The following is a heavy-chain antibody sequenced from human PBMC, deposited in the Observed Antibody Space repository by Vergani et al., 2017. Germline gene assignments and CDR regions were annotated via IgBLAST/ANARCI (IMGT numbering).Heavy chain of an antibody. J-gene: IGHJ2*01. V-gene: IGHV5-51*03. Sequence: EVQLVQSGVEVKKPGESLKISCKGSGYSFTSYWIGWVRQMPGKGLEWMGIIYPGDSDTRYSPSFQGQVTISADKSISTAYLQWSSLKASDTAMYYCARLNIVVVPAANWYFDLWGRGTLVTVSS. D-gene: IGHD2-2*01. CDR3: ARLNIVVVPAANWYFDL. CDR1: GYSFTSYW. CDR2: IYPGDSDT.